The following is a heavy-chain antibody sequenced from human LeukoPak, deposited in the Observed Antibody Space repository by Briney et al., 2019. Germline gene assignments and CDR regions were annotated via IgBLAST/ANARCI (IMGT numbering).Heavy chain of an antibody. CDR2: IYYSGTT. J-gene: IGHJ6*03. CDR3: SRGRVGGTSMDYYYYMDV. Sequence: SETLSLTCTVSGDSISSYYWSWIRQPPGKGLEWIGYIYYSGTTNYNPSLKSRVTISVDTSKNQFSLKLTSVTAADTAVYYCSRGRVGGTSMDYYYYMDVWGKGTTVTISS. V-gene: IGHV4-59*01. CDR1: GDSISSYY. D-gene: IGHD1-26*01.